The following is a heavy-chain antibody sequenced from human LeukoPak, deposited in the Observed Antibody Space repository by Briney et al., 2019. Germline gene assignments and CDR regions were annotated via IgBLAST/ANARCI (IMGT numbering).Heavy chain of an antibody. CDR3: ARDEVRGDGYNNDH. CDR1: GFTFSSYA. V-gene: IGHV3-21*04. CDR2: FGTRSTSI. Sequence: PGGSLRLSCAASGFTFSSYAMSWVRQAPGKGLEWVSSFGTRSTSIYHAGSVKGRFAISRDNAKNSLYLQMNSLRVEDTAVYYCARDEVRGDGYNNDHWGQGTLVTVSS. D-gene: IGHD5-24*01. J-gene: IGHJ5*02.